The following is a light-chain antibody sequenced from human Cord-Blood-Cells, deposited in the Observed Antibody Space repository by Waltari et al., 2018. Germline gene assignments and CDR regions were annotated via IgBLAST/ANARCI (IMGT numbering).Light chain of an antibody. Sequence: QSVLTQPPSASGTPGQRVTISCSGSSPNIGSNYVYWYQQLPGTAPKLLIYRNNQRPAGVPDRVSGSKSGTSASLAISGLRSEDEADYYCAAWDDSLSVYVFGTGTKVTVL. CDR1: SPNIGSNY. J-gene: IGLJ1*01. V-gene: IGLV1-47*01. CDR3: AAWDDSLSVYV. CDR2: RNN.